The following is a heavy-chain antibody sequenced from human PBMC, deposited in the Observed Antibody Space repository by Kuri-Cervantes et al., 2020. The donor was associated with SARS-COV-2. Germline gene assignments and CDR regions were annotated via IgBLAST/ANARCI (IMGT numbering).Heavy chain of an antibody. Sequence: GGSLRLSCAASGFIFSSYWMSWVRQVPGKGLEWVANIKQRGNEKYHVDSVKGRFTISRDNAQNSLYLEMNSLRDEDTAVYYCARESRYVYGEFDFWGQGTLVTVSS. CDR1: GFIFSSYW. CDR2: IKQRGNEK. V-gene: IGHV3-7*03. D-gene: IGHD5-18*01. CDR3: ARESRYVYGEFDF. J-gene: IGHJ4*02.